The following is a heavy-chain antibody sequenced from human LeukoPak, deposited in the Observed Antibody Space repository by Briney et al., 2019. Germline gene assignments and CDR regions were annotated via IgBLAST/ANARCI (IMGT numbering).Heavy chain of an antibody. Sequence: SETLSLTCTISGGSISSSSYYWGWIRQPPGKGLEWIGYIYYSGSTYYNPSLKSRVTISVDTSKSQFSLKLSSVTAADTAVYYCARHEVDYGDYYFDYWGQGTLVTVSS. CDR3: ARHEVDYGDYYFDY. V-gene: IGHV4-30-4*08. J-gene: IGHJ4*02. CDR1: GGSISSSSYY. CDR2: IYYSGST. D-gene: IGHD4-17*01.